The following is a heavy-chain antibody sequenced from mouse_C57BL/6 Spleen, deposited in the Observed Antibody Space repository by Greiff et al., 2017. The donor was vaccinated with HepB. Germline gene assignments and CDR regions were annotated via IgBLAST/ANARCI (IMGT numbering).Heavy chain of an antibody. D-gene: IGHD1-1*01. V-gene: IGHV14-2*01. CDR2: IDPEDGET. CDR1: GFNIKDYY. Sequence: VLLKESGAELVKPGASVKLSCTASGFNIKDYYMHWVRQRTEQGLEWIGRIDPEDGETKYAPKFQGKATITADTSSNTAYLQLSSLTSEDTAVYYCASLYYYGSSYVHVFDYWGQGTTLTVSS. CDR3: ASLYYYGSSYVHVFDY. J-gene: IGHJ2*01.